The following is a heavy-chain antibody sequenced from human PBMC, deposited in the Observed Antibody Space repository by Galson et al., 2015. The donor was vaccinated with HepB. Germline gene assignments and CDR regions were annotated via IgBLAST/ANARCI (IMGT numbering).Heavy chain of an antibody. D-gene: IGHD1-26*01. CDR3: ATQGVGATGGLR. CDR1: GFTFSSYG. CDR2: ISYDGSNK. Sequence: SLRLSCAASGFTFSSYGMHWVRQAPGKGLEWVAVISYDGSNKYYADSVKGRFTISRDNSKNTLYLQMNSLRAEDTAVYYCATQGVGATGGLRWAQGTLVTVSS. V-gene: IGHV3-30*03. J-gene: IGHJ4*02.